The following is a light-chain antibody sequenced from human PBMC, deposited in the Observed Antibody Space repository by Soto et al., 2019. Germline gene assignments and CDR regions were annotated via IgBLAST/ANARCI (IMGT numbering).Light chain of an antibody. CDR2: RNN. V-gene: IGLV1-47*01. Sequence: QSVLTQPPSASGTPGQRVTISCSGSSSNIRSNYVYWYQRLPGTAPKLLIYRNNQQPSGVPDRFSGSKSRTSASLAISGLRSEDEADYYCAAWDDSLSGGVFGTGTKVTVL. J-gene: IGLJ1*01. CDR3: AAWDDSLSGGV. CDR1: SSNIRSNY.